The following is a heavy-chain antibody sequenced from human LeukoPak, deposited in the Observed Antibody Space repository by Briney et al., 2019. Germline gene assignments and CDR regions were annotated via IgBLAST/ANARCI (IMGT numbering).Heavy chain of an antibody. CDR1: GYTFTGYY. V-gene: IGHV1-2*02. CDR2: INPNGGGT. CDR3: ARVSVGYSSSWQNEPFDY. Sequence: ASVKVSCKASGYTFTGYYMHWVRQAPGQGLEWMGWINPNGGGTNYAQKFQGRVTMTRDTSISTAYMELSRLRSDDTAVYYCARVSVGYSSSWQNEPFDYWGQGTLVTVSS. D-gene: IGHD6-13*01. J-gene: IGHJ4*02.